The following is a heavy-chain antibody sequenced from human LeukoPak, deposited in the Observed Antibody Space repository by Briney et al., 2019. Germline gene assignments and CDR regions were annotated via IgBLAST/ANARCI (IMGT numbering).Heavy chain of an antibody. Sequence: GGSLRLSCAASGFTFSSYAMSWVRRAAGRGREWVSAIRSGGNSTYYADSVKGRFTISRDNSKNTLYLQMNSLRAEDTAVYYCAKDQYGSTAMVFDQGGRGTVVPVS. J-gene: IGHJ4*02. CDR2: IRSGGNST. V-gene: IGHV3-23*01. CDR1: GFTFSSYA. CDR3: AKDQYGSTAMVFDQ. D-gene: IGHD5-18*01.